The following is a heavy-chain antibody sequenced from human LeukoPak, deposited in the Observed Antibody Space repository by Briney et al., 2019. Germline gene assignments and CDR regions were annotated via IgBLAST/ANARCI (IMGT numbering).Heavy chain of an antibody. D-gene: IGHD3-10*01. V-gene: IGHV4-34*01. J-gene: IGHJ4*02. Sequence: SETLSLTCAVYGGSFSGFYWTWIRQPLGKGLEWIGEVNYSGSINYNPSLKSRVTISVDMSKNQVSLKLSSVTAADTAVYYCARRDFYASGSSFWGQGTLVTVSS. CDR2: VNYSGSI. CDR1: GGSFSGFY. CDR3: ARRDFYASGSSF.